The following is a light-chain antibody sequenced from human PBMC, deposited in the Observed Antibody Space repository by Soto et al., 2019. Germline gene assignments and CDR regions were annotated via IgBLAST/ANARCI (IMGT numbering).Light chain of an antibody. J-gene: IGLJ3*02. CDR1: NIGSKI. V-gene: IGLV3-9*01. CDR2: RDS. CDR3: QVWDSTSVV. Sequence: SYELTQPLSVSVALGQTARITCGGNNIGSKIVHWYQQKPGQAPVLVIYRDSNRPSGIPERFSGSNSGNTATLSISRAQAGDEADYSCQVWDSTSVVFGGGTKLTVL.